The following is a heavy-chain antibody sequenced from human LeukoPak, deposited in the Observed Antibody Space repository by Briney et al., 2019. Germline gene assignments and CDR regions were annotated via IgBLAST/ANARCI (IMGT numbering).Heavy chain of an antibody. CDR1: GFTFSSYA. CDR3: AKDFRIVGATDPDY. Sequence: GGSLRLSCAASGFTFSSYAMSWVRQAPGKGLEWVSAISGSGGSTYYADSVKGRFTISRDNSKNTLYLQMNSLRAEDTAVYYCAKDFRIVGATDPDYWGQGTLVTVSS. J-gene: IGHJ4*02. D-gene: IGHD1-26*01. V-gene: IGHV3-23*01. CDR2: ISGSGGST.